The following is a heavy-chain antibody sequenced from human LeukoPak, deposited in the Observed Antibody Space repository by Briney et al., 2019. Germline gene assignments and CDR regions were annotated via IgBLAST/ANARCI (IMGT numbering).Heavy chain of an antibody. CDR1: GFTFSNYD. D-gene: IGHD3-22*01. CDR2: IAVAGDT. V-gene: IGHV3-13*01. CDR3: AKASGAIVVVITRGSPFDY. Sequence: GGSLRLSCVASGFTFSNYDIHWVRQASGEGLEWVSGIAVAGDTYYPDSVKGRFTISRDNSKNTLYLQMNSLRAEDTAVYYCAKASGAIVVVITRGSPFDYWGQGTLVTVSS. J-gene: IGHJ4*02.